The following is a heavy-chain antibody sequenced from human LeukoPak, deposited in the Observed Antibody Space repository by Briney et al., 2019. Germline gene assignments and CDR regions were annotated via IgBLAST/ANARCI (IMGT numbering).Heavy chain of an antibody. CDR1: GGSISSYY. CDR3: ARAPDSSGYYYADY. Sequence: SETLSLTCTVSGGSISSYYWSWIRQPPGKGLEWIGYIYYSGSTNYNPSLKSRVTISVDTSKNQFSLKLRSVTAADTAVYYCARAPDSSGYYYADYWGQGTLVTVSS. CDR2: IYYSGST. J-gene: IGHJ4*02. V-gene: IGHV4-59*08. D-gene: IGHD3-22*01.